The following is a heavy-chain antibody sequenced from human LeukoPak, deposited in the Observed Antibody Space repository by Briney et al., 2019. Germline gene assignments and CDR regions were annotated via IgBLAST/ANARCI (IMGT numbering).Heavy chain of an antibody. CDR2: IIPIFGIA. J-gene: IGHJ5*02. Sequence: ASVKVSCKASGGTFSSYAISWVRQAPGQGLEWMGRIIPIFGIANYAQKFQGRVTITADKSTSTAYMELSSLRSEDTAVHYCARSEDIVVVPAAGLRAWFDPWGRGTLVTVSS. D-gene: IGHD2-2*01. V-gene: IGHV1-69*04. CDR3: ARSEDIVVVPAAGLRAWFDP. CDR1: GGTFSSYA.